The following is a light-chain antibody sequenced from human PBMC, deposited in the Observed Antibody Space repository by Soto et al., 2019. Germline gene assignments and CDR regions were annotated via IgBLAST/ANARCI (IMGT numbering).Light chain of an antibody. CDR3: SSLAGSYNLV. CDR1: ISDIGAYNY. Sequence: QSALTQPRSLSGSPGQAVTISCTGTISDIGAYNYVFWYQQYPGKSPKLIIYDVFKRPSGVPARFSASKSGNTASLTITGLQTEDEADYHCSSLAGSYNLVFSGGTKVTVL. V-gene: IGLV2-11*01. J-gene: IGLJ3*02. CDR2: DVF.